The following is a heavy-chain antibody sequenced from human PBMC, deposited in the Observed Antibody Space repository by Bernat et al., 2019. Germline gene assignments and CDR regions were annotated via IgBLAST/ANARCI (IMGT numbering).Heavy chain of an antibody. D-gene: IGHD3-22*01. J-gene: IGHJ6*02. CDR2: IIPIFGTA. V-gene: IGHV1-69*01. CDR3: AREGGNYYDSSGPNYDYYGMDV. CDR1: GGTFSSYA. Sequence: QVQLVQSGAEVKKPGSSVKVSCKASGGTFSSYAISWVRQAPGQGLEWMGGIIPIFGTANYAQKFQGRGTMTADESTSTAYMELSSLRSEDTAVYYCAREGGNYYDSSGPNYDYYGMDVWGQGTTVTVSS.